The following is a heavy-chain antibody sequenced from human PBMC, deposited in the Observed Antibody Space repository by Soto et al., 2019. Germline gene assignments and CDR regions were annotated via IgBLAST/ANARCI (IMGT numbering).Heavy chain of an antibody. D-gene: IGHD1-20*01. Sequence: PGGSLRLSCAASGFTFSSYSMNWVRQAPGKGLEWVSYISSSSTIYYADSVKGRFTISRDNAKNSLYLQMNSLRDEDTAVYYCARDSLRITGTPGDYYYGMDVWGQGTTVTVSS. V-gene: IGHV3-48*02. CDR2: ISSSSTI. CDR3: ARDSLRITGTPGDYYYGMDV. CDR1: GFTFSSYS. J-gene: IGHJ6*02.